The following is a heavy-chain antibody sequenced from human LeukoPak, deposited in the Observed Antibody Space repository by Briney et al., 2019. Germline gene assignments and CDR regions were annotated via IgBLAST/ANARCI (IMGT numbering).Heavy chain of an antibody. CDR2: ISGSGGTT. CDR1: GFTFTNYA. J-gene: IGHJ4*02. D-gene: IGHD3-10*01. CDR3: ARDRFHYYYGSFDY. V-gene: IGHV3-23*01. Sequence: YPGGSLRLSCAASGFTFTNYAMTWVRQAPGKGLEWVSTISGSGGTTYYADSVKGRFTISRDNAKNSLYLQMNSLRAEDTAVYYCARDRFHYYYGSFDYWGQGTLVTVSS.